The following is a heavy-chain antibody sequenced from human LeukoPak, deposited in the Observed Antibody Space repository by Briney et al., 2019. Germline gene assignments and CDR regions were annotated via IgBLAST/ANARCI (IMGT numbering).Heavy chain of an antibody. D-gene: IGHD5-12*01. CDR3: ARGGGYSGYDTGVFDY. CDR1: GGSFSGYY. Sequence: SETLSLTCAVYGGSFSGYYWSWIRQPPGKGLEWIGEINHSGSTNYNPSLKSRVTISVDTSMNQFSLKLSSVTAADTAVYYCARGGGYSGYDTGVFDYWGQGTLVTVSS. V-gene: IGHV4-34*01. J-gene: IGHJ4*02. CDR2: INHSGST.